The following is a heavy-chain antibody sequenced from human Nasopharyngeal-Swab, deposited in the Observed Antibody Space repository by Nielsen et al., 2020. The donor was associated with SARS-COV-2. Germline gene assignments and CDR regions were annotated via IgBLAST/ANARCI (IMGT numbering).Heavy chain of an antibody. J-gene: IGHJ3*02. Sequence: GGSLRLSCEASGFIFDDYAMHWVRQAPGKGLEWVSLISWDGGSTYYVDSVKGRFTISRDNSRNSLYLQMNSLRAEDTALYYCAKGLAGGSGAFDIWGQGTMVTVSS. V-gene: IGHV3-43D*04. CDR2: ISWDGGST. CDR1: GFIFDDYA. D-gene: IGHD3-10*01. CDR3: AKGLAGGSGAFDI.